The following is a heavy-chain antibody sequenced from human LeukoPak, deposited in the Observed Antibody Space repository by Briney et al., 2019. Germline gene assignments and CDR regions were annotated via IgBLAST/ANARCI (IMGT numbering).Heavy chain of an antibody. Sequence: VVSLRLSCAASGFTFSDYYMSWIRQAPGKGLEWVSYISSSGGTIYYADSVKGRFTISRDNAKNSLYLQMNSPRAEDTAVYYCARDRGSRAFDIWGQGTMVTVSS. CDR3: ARDRGSRAFDI. CDR1: GFTFSDYY. CDR2: ISSSGGTI. D-gene: IGHD3-10*01. V-gene: IGHV3-11*04. J-gene: IGHJ3*02.